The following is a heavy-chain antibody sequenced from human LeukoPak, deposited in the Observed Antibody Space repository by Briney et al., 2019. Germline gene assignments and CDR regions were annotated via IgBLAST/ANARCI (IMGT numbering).Heavy chain of an antibody. V-gene: IGHV4-39*07. CDR2: IYFSGST. D-gene: IGHD6-19*01. Sequence: SETLSLTCTVSGGSISSSSYYWGWIRQPPGKGLEWIGNIYFSGSTYYNPSLKSRVTISVDTSKNQFSLKLSSVTAADTAVYYCATEWSSSGSYYYWGQGTLVTVSS. CDR3: ATEWSSSGSYYY. J-gene: IGHJ4*02. CDR1: GGSISSSSYY.